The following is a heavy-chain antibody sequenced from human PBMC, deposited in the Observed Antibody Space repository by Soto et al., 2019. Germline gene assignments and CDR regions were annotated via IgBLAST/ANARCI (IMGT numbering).Heavy chain of an antibody. CDR1: GGSISSGDYY. V-gene: IGHV4-31*03. D-gene: IGHD6-6*01. J-gene: IGHJ5*02. CDR3: ARGRYSSSSNWFDP. Sequence: SETLSLTCTVSGGSISSGDYYWSWIRQHPGKGLEWIGYIYYSGSTHYNTSLKSRVTMSVDTSENQFSLKLSSLTAADTAVYYCARGRYSSSSNWFDPWGQGTLVTVSS. CDR2: IYYSGST.